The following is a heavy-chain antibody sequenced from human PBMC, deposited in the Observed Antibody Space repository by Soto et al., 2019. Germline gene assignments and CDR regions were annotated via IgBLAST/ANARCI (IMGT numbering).Heavy chain of an antibody. CDR2: ISAYNGNT. CDR1: GYTFTSYG. J-gene: IGHJ5*02. D-gene: IGHD5-18*01. Sequence: ASVKVSCKASGYTFTSYGISRVRQAPGQGLEWMGWISAYNGNTNYAQKLQGRVTMTTDTSTSTAYMGLRSLRSDDTAVYYCARSLTPDTNWFDPWGQGTLVTVSS. CDR3: ARSLTPDTNWFDP. V-gene: IGHV1-18*04.